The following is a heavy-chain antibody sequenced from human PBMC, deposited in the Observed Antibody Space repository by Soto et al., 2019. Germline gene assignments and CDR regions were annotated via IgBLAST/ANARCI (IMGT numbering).Heavy chain of an antibody. CDR3: ARDEGSSSWLDF. J-gene: IGHJ4*02. CDR2: ISSSSSTI. D-gene: IGHD6-13*01. V-gene: IGHV3-48*01. CDR1: GFTFSIYS. Sequence: EVQLAESGGGLVQPGGSLRLSCAASGFTFSIYSMNWVRQAPGKGLEWVSYISSSSSTIHYADSVKGRFTISRDNAKNSLYLQMNSLRAEDTAVYYCARDEGSSSWLDFWGQGTLVTVSS.